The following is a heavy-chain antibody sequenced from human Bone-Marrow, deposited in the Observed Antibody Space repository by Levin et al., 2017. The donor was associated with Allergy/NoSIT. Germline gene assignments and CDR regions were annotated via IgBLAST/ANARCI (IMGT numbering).Heavy chain of an antibody. D-gene: IGHD3-3*01. V-gene: IGHV3-21*01. CDR2: ISSSSDYI. Sequence: NPGGSLRLSCAASGFTFRSSSMTWVRQAPGKGLEWVSAISSSSDYIYYSDSVKGRFTISRDNAKNSLYLQMNSLRAEDTAVYYCARVLEWFHLVRYYYGMDVWGQGTTVTVSS. CDR1: GFTFRSSS. CDR3: ARVLEWFHLVRYYYGMDV. J-gene: IGHJ6*02.